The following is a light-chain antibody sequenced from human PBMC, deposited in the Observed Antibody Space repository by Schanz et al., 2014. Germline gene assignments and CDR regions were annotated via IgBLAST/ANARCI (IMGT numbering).Light chain of an antibody. Sequence: QSALTQPASVSGSPGQSITISCTGTSSDIGDYNYVSWYQQHPGKAPKLMIYDVSKRPSGVPDRFSGSKSGNTASLTISGLQAEDEADYYCSSYAGSNNFCVFGTGTKLTVL. V-gene: IGLV2-8*01. J-gene: IGLJ1*01. CDR3: SSYAGSNNFCV. CDR2: DVS. CDR1: SSDIGDYNY.